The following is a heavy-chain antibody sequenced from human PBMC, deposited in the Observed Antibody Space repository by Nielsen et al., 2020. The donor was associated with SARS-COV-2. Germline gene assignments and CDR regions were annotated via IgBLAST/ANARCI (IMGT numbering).Heavy chain of an antibody. D-gene: IGHD5/OR15-5a*01. CDR2: INSDGRTT. CDR3: ARAKFYDSGVDP. J-gene: IGHJ5*02. Sequence: GGSLRLSCAASGFTFGSSWMHWVLQAPGKGLVWVSRINSDGRTTTYADSVKGRFTISRDNAKNTLYLQMNSLRAEDTAVYYCARAKFYDSGVDPWGQGTLVTVSS. CDR1: GFTFGSSW. V-gene: IGHV3-74*01.